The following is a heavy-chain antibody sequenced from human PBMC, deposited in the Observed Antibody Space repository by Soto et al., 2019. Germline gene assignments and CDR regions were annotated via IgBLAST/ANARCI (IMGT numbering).Heavy chain of an antibody. J-gene: IGHJ4*02. CDR1: GVTMSYGGWS. Sequence: QVRLLESGSGLVKPSETLSLTCSVSGVTMSYGGWSWSWIRQPPGKVLVWLGYIPLLETTYYNPSSKSPLSLSIDRTMNQFYLCLSSMTAADKAVYYCARGGGYVSFDLWGQGIQVSVS. V-gene: IGHV4-30-2*01. CDR2: IPLLETT. CDR3: ARGGGYVSFDL. D-gene: IGHD2-15*01.